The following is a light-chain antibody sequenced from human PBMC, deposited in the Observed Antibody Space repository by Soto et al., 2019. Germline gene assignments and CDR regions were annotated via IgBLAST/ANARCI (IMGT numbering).Light chain of an antibody. CDR1: QGISSY. CDR3: QQRSNWPGT. CDR2: AAS. Sequence: AIRMTQSPSSLSASTGDRVTITCRASQGISSYLAWYQQKPGKAPKLLIYAASTLQSGVPSRFSGSGSGTDFTLTISSLDPEDFAVYYCQQRSNWPGTFGQGTKVDIK. J-gene: IGKJ1*01. V-gene: IGKV1-8*01.